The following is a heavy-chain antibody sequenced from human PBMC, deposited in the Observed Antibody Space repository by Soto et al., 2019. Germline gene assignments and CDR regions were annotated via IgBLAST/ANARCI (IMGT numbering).Heavy chain of an antibody. CDR1: GFTFSSYA. CDR2: ISGTGGSS. V-gene: IGHV3-23*01. J-gene: IGHJ4*02. D-gene: IGHD7-27*01. CDR3: AKPLGWDRDWGGDVDYFDC. Sequence: EVQLLESGGGLVQPGGSLRLSCAVSGFTFSSYAMTWVRQAPGKGLEWVSAISGTGGSSYYADSVRGRFTISRDNSKNTVYLQMKSRRVEDTAVYFCAKPLGWDRDWGGDVDYFDCWGQGTLVTVSS.